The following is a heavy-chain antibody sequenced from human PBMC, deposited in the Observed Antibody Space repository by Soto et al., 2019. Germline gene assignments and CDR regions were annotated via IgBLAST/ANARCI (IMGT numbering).Heavy chain of an antibody. V-gene: IGHV3-30*04. CDR1: GFTFSRHA. CDR3: ARTRNGGVADSFDS. J-gene: IGHJ5*01. D-gene: IGHD2-21*01. CDR2: ISRDGSYI. Sequence: GGSLRLSCAASGFTFSRHAIHWVRLTPGRGLEWVLAISRDGSYIYYTDSVKGRFTVSRDNSKNTVFVQMKRLIPDDTALYFCARTRNGGVADSFDSWGQGTRVTVSS.